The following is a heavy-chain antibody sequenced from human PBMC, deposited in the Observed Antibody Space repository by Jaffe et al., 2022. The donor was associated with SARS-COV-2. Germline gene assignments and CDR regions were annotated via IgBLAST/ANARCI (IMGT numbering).Heavy chain of an antibody. CDR1: GFTFSSYA. J-gene: IGHJ4*02. V-gene: IGHV3-23*04. Sequence: EVQLVESGGGLVQPGGSLSLSCAASGFTFSSYAMSWVRQAPGKGLEWVSGISGSGGSTYYADSVKGRFTISRDNSKNTLYLQMNSLRAEDTAVYYCAKSHRYCSGGSCYLFDYWGQGSLVTVSS. CDR2: ISGSGGST. CDR3: AKSHRYCSGGSCYLFDY. D-gene: IGHD2-15*01.